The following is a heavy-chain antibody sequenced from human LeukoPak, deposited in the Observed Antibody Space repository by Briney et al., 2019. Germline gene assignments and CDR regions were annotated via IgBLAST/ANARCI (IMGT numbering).Heavy chain of an antibody. J-gene: IGHJ4*02. CDR3: VRGTGY. V-gene: IGHV3-64D*06. D-gene: IGHD4-17*01. Sequence: GGSPRLSCSASGFTFSTYVMHWVRQAPGKGLEYVSAISSNGDNTYYADSVKGRFTISRDNSKNTLYLLSSLSAEDTAVYYCVRGTGYWGQGTLVTVSS. CDR1: GFTFSTYV. CDR2: ISSNGDNT.